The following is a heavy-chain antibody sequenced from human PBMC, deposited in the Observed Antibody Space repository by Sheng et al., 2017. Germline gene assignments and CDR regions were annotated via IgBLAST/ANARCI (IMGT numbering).Heavy chain of an antibody. CDR1: GYTFTTYY. Sequence: QVQLVQSGAAMKKPGASVKVSCKASGYTFTTYYMDWVRQAPGQGLEWMGRVNPSSGATNYAQKFQGRLTVTTDMSINTVYMELTSLTSDDTAVYYCVRGDGLWFGETPFDYWGQGTQVAVSS. J-gene: IGHJ4*02. CDR3: VRGDGLWFGETPFDY. V-gene: IGHV1-2*06. D-gene: IGHD3-10*01. CDR2: VNPSSGAT.